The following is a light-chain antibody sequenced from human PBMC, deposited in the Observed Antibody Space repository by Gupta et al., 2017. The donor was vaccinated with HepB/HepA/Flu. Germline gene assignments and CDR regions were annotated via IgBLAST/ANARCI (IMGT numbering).Light chain of an antibody. V-gene: IGKV3D-11*01. J-gene: IGKJ2*04. CDR1: QGVAGH. CDR2: DVS. CDR3: QQRVNWQGS. Sequence: EIVLPQSPVFLSLSPGERATLSCSASQGVAGHSAWYQHKPGQAPRLLIYDVSIRATGIPPRFSGSGSETDFTLTISSLEPEDFAVYYCQQRVNWQGSFGQGTKLDIK.